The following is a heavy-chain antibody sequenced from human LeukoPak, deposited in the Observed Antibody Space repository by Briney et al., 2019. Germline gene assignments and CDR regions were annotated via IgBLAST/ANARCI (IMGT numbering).Heavy chain of an antibody. V-gene: IGHV5-10-1*01. Sequence: GESLRISCKGSGYSFTSYWISWVRQMPGKGLEWMGRIDPSDSYTNYSPSFQGHVTISADKSISTAYLQWSSLKASDTAMYYCARHVVATTIFYYYYGMDVWGQGTTVTVSS. CDR1: GYSFTSYW. CDR3: ARHVVATTIFYYYYGMDV. CDR2: IDPSDSYT. D-gene: IGHD5-12*01. J-gene: IGHJ6*02.